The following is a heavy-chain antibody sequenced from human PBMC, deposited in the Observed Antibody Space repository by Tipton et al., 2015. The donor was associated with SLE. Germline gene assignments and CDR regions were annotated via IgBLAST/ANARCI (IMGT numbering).Heavy chain of an antibody. V-gene: IGHV4-38-2*02. CDR1: GYSISSGYY. D-gene: IGHD3-10*01. Sequence: TLSLTCNVSGYSISSGYYWGWIRQSPGKGLQWIGEINHSGNTNYNPSLKSRVTISVDTSKNQFSLKLSSVTAADTAVYYCASGFSGGSFNYWGQGTLVTVSS. J-gene: IGHJ4*02. CDR3: ASGFSGGSFNY. CDR2: INHSGNT.